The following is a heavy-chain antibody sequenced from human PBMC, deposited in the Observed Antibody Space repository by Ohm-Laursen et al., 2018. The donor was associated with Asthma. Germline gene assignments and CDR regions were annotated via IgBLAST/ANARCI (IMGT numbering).Heavy chain of an antibody. CDR3: AKAIAAAGIP. D-gene: IGHD6-13*01. CDR1: GFTFSNAW. V-gene: IGHV3-23*01. Sequence: SLRLSCAASGFTFSNAWMSWVRQAPGKGLEWVSAISGSGGSTYYADSVKGRFTISRDNSKNTLYLQMNSLRAEDTAVYYCAKAIAAAGIPWGQGTLVTVSS. CDR2: ISGSGGST. J-gene: IGHJ5*02.